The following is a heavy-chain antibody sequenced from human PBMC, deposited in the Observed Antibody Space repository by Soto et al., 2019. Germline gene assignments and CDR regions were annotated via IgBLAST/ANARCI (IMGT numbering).Heavy chain of an antibody. V-gene: IGHV5-10-1*01. Sequence: PGESLKISCMGSGYSFTSYWISWVRQMPGKGLEWMGRIDPSDSYTNYSPSFQGHVTISADKSISTAYLQWSSLKASDTAMYYCARRDTVTTFHYYYYGMDVWGQGTTVTVSS. CDR3: ARRDTVTTFHYYYYGMDV. CDR1: GYSFTSYW. CDR2: IDPSDSYT. D-gene: IGHD4-4*01. J-gene: IGHJ6*02.